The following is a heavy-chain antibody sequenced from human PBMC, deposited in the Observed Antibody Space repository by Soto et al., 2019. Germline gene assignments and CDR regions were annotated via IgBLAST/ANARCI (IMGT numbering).Heavy chain of an antibody. D-gene: IGHD6-19*01. V-gene: IGHV3-11*01. CDR2: ISSSGSTI. J-gene: IGHJ4*02. CDR3: ARDSRYSSGWYSNKNPLFFDY. Sequence: QVQLVESGGGLVKPGGSLRLSCAASGFTFSDYYMSWIRQAPGKGLEWVSYISSSGSTIYYADSVKGRFTISRDNAKNSLYLQMNSLRAEDTAVYYCARDSRYSSGWYSNKNPLFFDYWGQGTLVTVSS. CDR1: GFTFSDYY.